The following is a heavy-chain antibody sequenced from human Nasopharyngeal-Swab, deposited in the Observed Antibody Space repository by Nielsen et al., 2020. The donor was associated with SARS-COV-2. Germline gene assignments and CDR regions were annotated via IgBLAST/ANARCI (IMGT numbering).Heavy chain of an antibody. D-gene: IGHD1-14*01. J-gene: IGHJ4*02. CDR3: ARVARYEEDY. CDR1: GFTFSDCY. Sequence: GESLKISCAASGFTFSDCYMSWIRQAPGQGLEWVSYISSSSSYTNYADSVKGRFTISRDNAKNSLYLQMNSLRAEDTAVYYCARVARYEEDYWGQGTLVTVSS. CDR2: ISSSSSYT. V-gene: IGHV3-11*06.